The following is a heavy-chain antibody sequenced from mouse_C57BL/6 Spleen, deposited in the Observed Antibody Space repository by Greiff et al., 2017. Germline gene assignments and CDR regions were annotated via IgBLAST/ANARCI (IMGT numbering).Heavy chain of an antibody. CDR2: YPGSGNTY. CDR3: NHYYGSSYGYFDV. D-gene: IGHD1-1*01. J-gene: IGHJ1*03. V-gene: IGHV1-83*01. CDR1: YTFTDYYM. Sequence: VQLQQSGPELVKPGASVKMSCKASGYTFTDYYMHWVKQKPGKGLEWIGEIYPGSGNTYYNEKFKGKATLTADTSSSTAYMQLSSLTSEDSAVYYCTNHYYGSSYGYFDVWGTGTTVTVSS.